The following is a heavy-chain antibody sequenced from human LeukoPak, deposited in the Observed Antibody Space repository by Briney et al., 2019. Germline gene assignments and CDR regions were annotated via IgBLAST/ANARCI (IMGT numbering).Heavy chain of an antibody. V-gene: IGHV4-59*01. Sequence: SETLSLTCTVSSGSISSYYWSWIQQPPGKGLEWIGYIYYSGNTNYNPSLKSRVTISVDTSKNQFSLNLSSVTAADTAVYYCARAPGGNPTTHYFDNWGQGNLVTVSS. CDR1: SGSISSYY. CDR2: IYYSGNT. J-gene: IGHJ4*02. D-gene: IGHD1-14*01. CDR3: ARAPGGNPTTHYFDN.